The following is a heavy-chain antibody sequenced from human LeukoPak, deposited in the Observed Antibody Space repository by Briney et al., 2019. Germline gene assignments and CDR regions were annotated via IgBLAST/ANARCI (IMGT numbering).Heavy chain of an antibody. CDR3: ARKTGCSSSWFVFRYFDY. Sequence: SETLSLTCTVSGGSISSYYWSWIRQPPGKGLEWIGNIYYSGSTNYNPSLKSRVTISVDMSKNQFSLKLSSVTAADTAVYYCARKTGCSSSWFVFRYFDYWGQGTLVTVSS. D-gene: IGHD6-13*01. CDR1: GGSISSYY. CDR2: IYYSGST. J-gene: IGHJ4*02. V-gene: IGHV4-59*08.